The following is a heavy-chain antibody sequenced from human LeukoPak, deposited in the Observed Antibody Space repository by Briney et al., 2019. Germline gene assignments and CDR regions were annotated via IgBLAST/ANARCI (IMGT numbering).Heavy chain of an antibody. Sequence: GGSLRLSCAASGFTFSSYAMSWVRQAPGKGLEWVANIKQDGSEKNYVDSVKGRFIISRDNAKNSLYLQMNTLRADDTAVYYCARDGFGTGSNWGQGTLVTVSS. D-gene: IGHD3-16*01. CDR3: ARDGFGTGSN. CDR1: GFTFSSYA. J-gene: IGHJ4*02. CDR2: IKQDGSEK. V-gene: IGHV3-7*03.